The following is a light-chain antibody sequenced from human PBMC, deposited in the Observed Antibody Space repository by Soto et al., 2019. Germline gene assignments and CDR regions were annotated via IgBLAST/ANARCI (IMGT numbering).Light chain of an antibody. CDR1: SSNIGRNT. Sequence: QSVLTQPPSASGTPGQRVTISCSGSSSNIGRNTVNWYQQLPGTAPKVLIYSDSQRPSGVPDRFSGSKSGTSGSLAISGLQSEDEADYYCAAWDDSLNGFYVFGTGTKLTVL. CDR2: SDS. CDR3: AAWDDSLNGFYV. J-gene: IGLJ1*01. V-gene: IGLV1-44*01.